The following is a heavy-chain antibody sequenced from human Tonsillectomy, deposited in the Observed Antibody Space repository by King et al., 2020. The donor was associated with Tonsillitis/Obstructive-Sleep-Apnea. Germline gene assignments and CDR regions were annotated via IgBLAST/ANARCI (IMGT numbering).Heavy chain of an antibody. CDR3: ARGVISGDSSDYRPFDI. J-gene: IGHJ3*02. D-gene: IGHD3-22*01. V-gene: IGHV3-7*01. Sequence: VQLVESGGGLVQPGGSLRLSCAASGFTFSSYWMSWVRQAPGKGLEWVANIKEDESEKYYVDSVKGRFTISRDNAKNSLYLQMNSLRAEDTSIYYCARGVISGDSSDYRPFDIWGQGTLVTVSS. CDR2: IKEDESEK. CDR1: GFTFSSYW.